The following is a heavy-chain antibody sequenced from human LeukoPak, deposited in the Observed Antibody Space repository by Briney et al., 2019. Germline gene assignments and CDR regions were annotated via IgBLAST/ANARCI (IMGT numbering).Heavy chain of an antibody. V-gene: IGHV4-39*07. Sequence: SETLSLTCTVSGGSISSSSYYWGWIRQPPGKGLEWIGSIYYSGSTYYNPSLKSRVTISVDTSKNQFSLKLSSVTAADTAVYYCARWGYSGSYGGVYWFDPWGQGTLVTVSS. D-gene: IGHD1-26*01. CDR3: ARWGYSGSYGGVYWFDP. CDR2: IYYSGST. J-gene: IGHJ5*02. CDR1: GGSISSSSYY.